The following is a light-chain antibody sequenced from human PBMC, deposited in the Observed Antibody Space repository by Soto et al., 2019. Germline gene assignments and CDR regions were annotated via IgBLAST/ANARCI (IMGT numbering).Light chain of an antibody. V-gene: IGKV1-5*01. J-gene: IGKJ1*01. CDR2: DAS. CDR3: QRYNSNSRT. Sequence: DIQMTQSASTLSASVGDRVTITCRASQNVNNWVAWYQQKPGKAPKFLIYDASVLESGVPSRFSGSGSGTEFTLTISSLQPDDFATYYCQRYNSNSRTFGQGTNVEMK. CDR1: QNVNNW.